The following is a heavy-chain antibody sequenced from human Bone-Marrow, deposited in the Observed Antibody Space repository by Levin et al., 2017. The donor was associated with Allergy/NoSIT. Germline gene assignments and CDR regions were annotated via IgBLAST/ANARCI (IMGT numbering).Heavy chain of an antibody. CDR1: GFTFSSYW. V-gene: IGHV3-7*04. Sequence: GESLKISCAASGFTFSSYWMSWVRQAPGKGLEWVANIKQDGSEKYYVDSVKGRFTISRDNAKNSLYLQMNSLRAEDTAVYYCAREGVVPAAPYYYYYMDVWGKGTTVTVSS. D-gene: IGHD2-2*01. CDR3: AREGVVPAAPYYYYYMDV. J-gene: IGHJ6*03. CDR2: IKQDGSEK.